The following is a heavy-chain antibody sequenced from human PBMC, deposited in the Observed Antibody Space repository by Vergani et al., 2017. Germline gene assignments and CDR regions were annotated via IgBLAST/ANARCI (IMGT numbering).Heavy chain of an antibody. Sequence: QVQLQESGPGLVKPSETLSLTCTVSGGSISSYYWSWIRQPTGKGLEGIGYIYYSGSTNYNPSLKSRVTISVDTSKYPFSLKLSSVTAADTAVYCCAGRLAVAHAFDIWGQGTMVTVSS. CDR3: AGRLAVAHAFDI. D-gene: IGHD6-19*01. V-gene: IGHV4-59*01. J-gene: IGHJ3*02. CDR1: GGSISSYY. CDR2: IYYSGST.